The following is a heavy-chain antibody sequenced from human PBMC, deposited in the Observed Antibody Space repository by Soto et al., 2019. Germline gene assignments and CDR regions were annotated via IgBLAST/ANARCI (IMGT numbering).Heavy chain of an antibody. CDR1: GGSMSSSNW. V-gene: IGHV4-4*02. CDR2: AHHSGRT. CDR3: ASSEATGLGY. D-gene: IGHD1-26*01. J-gene: IGHJ4*02. Sequence: QVQLQESGPGLVKPSGTLSLTCTVSGGSMSSSNWWNWVRQSPGKGLEWIGEAHHSGRTNYNPSLKSRVTISVDKAKYHCSLKLTSVTAADTAVYYCASSEATGLGYWGQGTLVTVSS.